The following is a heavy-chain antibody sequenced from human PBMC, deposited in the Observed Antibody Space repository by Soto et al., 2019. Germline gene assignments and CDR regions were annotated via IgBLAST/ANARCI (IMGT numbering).Heavy chain of an antibody. CDR3: VRGPSQGSSVFGPLDF. Sequence: SLRLSCSASAFLFSAFTMYWVRQAPGKGLEYVSVISYNGVRTYYADSVKGRFTVSRDNSRNTLDLQMSSLRPDDTAIYYCVRGPSQGSSVFGPLDFWCQGILVTVSS. V-gene: IGHV3-64D*06. D-gene: IGHD3-3*01. CDR1: AFLFSAFT. J-gene: IGHJ4*02. CDR2: ISYNGVRT.